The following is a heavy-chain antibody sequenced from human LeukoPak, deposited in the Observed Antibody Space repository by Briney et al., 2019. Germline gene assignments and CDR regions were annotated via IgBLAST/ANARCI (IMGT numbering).Heavy chain of an antibody. CDR3: ARDCSSTSCLSAVGPRWWFDP. CDR1: GGSISNYY. CDR2: IYYSGST. J-gene: IGHJ5*02. V-gene: IGHV4-59*12. D-gene: IGHD2-2*01. Sequence: PSETLSLTCTVSGGSISNYYWSWIRQPPGKGLEWIGYIYYSGSTNYNPSLKSRVTISVETSKNQFSLKLNSVTAADTAVYYCARDCSSTSCLSAVGPRWWFDPWGQGTLVTVSS.